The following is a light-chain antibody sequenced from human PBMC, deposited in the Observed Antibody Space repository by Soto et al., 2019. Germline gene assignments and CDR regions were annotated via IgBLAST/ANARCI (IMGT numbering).Light chain of an antibody. J-gene: IGKJ2*01. CDR3: MQGGT. CDR1: QSLLHSNGYNY. V-gene: IGKV2-28*01. CDR2: LGS. Sequence: IVMTQSPLSLPVTPGEPASISCRSSQSLLHSNGYNYLDWYLQRPGQSPQLLVYLGSNRASGVPDRFSGSGSGTDFTLNISRVEAEDVGVYYCMQGGTFGQGTKLEIK.